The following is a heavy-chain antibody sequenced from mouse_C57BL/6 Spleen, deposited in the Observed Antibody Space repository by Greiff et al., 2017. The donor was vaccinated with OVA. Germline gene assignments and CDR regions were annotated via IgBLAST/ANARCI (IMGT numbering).Heavy chain of an antibody. CDR2: IYPRSGNT. CDR3: ARSEDSSDLYYFDY. J-gene: IGHJ2*01. D-gene: IGHD3-2*02. Sequence: QVQLQQSGAELARPGASVKLSCKASGYTFTSYGISWVKQRTGQGLEWIGEIYPRSGNTYYNEKFKGKATLTADKSSSTAYMELRSLTSEDSAVYFCARSEDSSDLYYFDYWGQGTTLTVSS. V-gene: IGHV1-81*01. CDR1: GYTFTSYG.